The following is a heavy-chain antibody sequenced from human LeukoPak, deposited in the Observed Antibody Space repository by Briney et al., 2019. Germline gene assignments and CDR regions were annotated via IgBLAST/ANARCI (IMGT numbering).Heavy chain of an antibody. CDR1: GGSISSYY. V-gene: IGHV4-34*01. D-gene: IGHD3-3*01. CDR3: ARHQGVVDL. Sequence: SETLSLTCTVSGGSISSYYWSWIRQPPGKGLEWIGEVNHSGSTNYNPSLKSRVTISVDTSKDQFSLKLSSVTAADTAVYYCARHQGVVDLWGRGSLVTVSS. CDR2: VNHSGST. J-gene: IGHJ2*01.